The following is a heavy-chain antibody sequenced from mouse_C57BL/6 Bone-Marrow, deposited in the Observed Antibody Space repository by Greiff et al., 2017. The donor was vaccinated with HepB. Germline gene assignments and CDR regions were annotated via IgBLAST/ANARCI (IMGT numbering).Heavy chain of an antibody. Sequence: EVKLMESGPGLVKPSQSLSLTCSVTGYSITSGYYWNWIRQFPGNKLEWMGYISYDGSNNYNPSLKNRISITRDTSKNQFFLKLNSVTTEDTATYYCARGPFYYYGSSYYFDYWGQGTTLTVSS. D-gene: IGHD1-1*01. CDR1: GYSITSGYY. V-gene: IGHV3-6*01. CDR2: ISYDGSN. J-gene: IGHJ2*01. CDR3: ARGPFYYYGSSYYFDY.